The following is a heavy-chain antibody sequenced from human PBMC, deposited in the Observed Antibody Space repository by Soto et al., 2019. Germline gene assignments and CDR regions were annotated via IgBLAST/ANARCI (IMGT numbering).Heavy chain of an antibody. CDR1: GSTFSSYD. CDR2: ISYDGSNK. D-gene: IGHD3-22*01. Sequence: GGSLRLSCAASGSTFSSYDMHWVRQAPGKGLEWVSGISYDGSNKFYADSVKGRFTISRDNSKKTVSLQMNSLRAEDTAVYHCANLPSHDSSCEGPWGQGTLVTVSS. CDR3: ANLPSHDSSCEGP. V-gene: IGHV3-30*18. J-gene: IGHJ5*02.